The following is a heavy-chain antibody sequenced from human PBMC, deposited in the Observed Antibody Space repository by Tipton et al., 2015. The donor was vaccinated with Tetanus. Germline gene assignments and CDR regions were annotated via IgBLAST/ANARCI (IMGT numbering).Heavy chain of an antibody. CDR2: LYYSGST. CDR1: GGSISSGGYY. V-gene: IGHV4-31*03. J-gene: IGHJ4*02. CDR3: ARDQARGARGWNYFDY. D-gene: IGHD1-26*01. Sequence: GLVKPSQTLSLTCTVSGGSISSGGYYWSWIRQHPGKGLEWIGDLYYSGSTYYNPSLKSRVTISVDTSKNHFSLKLHSVTAADTAVYYCARDQARGARGWNYFDYWGQGTLVTVSS.